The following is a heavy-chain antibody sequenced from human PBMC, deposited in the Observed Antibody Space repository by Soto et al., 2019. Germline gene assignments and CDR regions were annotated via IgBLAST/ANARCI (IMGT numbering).Heavy chain of an antibody. D-gene: IGHD6-6*01. V-gene: IGHV1-2*02. CDR2: VNTNNDDT. J-gene: IGHJ4*02. CDR1: GYSFTAFS. Sequence: ASVKVSCKASGYSFTAFSLHWVRQAPGQGLEWMGWVNTNNDDTSYAQNIQDRVTMTRDTAISTAFMELTSLTSDDTAVYFCARPTLARELDYWGQGTVVTVSS. CDR3: ARPTLARELDY.